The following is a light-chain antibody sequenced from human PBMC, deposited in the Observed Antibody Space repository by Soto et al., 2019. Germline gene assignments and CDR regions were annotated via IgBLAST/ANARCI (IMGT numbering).Light chain of an antibody. J-gene: IGKJ1*01. V-gene: IGKV1-12*01. CDR2: EAS. Sequence: DIQMTQSPSSVSASVGDRVTITCRASQGISNWLAWYQQKPGKAPKLLIYEASSLQSGVPSRFSGSGYGTDFTLTISSLQPEDFATYYCQQANSLPPTFGQGTKVEIK. CDR1: QGISNW. CDR3: QQANSLPPT.